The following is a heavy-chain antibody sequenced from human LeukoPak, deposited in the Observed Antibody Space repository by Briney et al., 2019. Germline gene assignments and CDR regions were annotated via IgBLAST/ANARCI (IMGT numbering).Heavy chain of an antibody. D-gene: IGHD3-10*01. V-gene: IGHV4-59*01. J-gene: IGHJ4*02. Sequence: KPSETLSLTCTVSGGFISSSYWSWIRQPPGKGLEWIGYINYSGSTTYNPSLKSRVTLSVDTSKNQFSLRLGSVTAADTAMYYCARSDYYGSASHWGQGTLVTVSS. CDR2: INYSGST. CDR3: ARSDYYGSASH. CDR1: GGFISSSY.